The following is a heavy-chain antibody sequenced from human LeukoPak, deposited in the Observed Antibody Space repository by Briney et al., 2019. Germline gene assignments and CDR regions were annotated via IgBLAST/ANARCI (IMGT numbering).Heavy chain of an antibody. CDR2: ISGSGGST. CDR3: ARHYYDSSGYYKGDY. D-gene: IGHD3-22*01. Sequence: GGSLRLSCAASGFIFSSYAMSWVRQAPGKGLEWVSAISGSGGSTSYADSVKGRFTISRDNARNSLYLQMNSLRAEDTAVYYCARHYYDSSGYYKGDYWGQGTLVTVSS. CDR1: GFIFSSYA. V-gene: IGHV3-23*01. J-gene: IGHJ4*02.